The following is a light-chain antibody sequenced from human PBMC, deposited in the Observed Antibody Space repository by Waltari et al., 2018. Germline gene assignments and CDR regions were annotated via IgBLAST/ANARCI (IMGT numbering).Light chain of an antibody. CDR1: QSVSSSY. CDR2: GAS. J-gene: IGKJ1*01. Sequence: EIVLTQSPGTLSLSPGERATLSCRASQSVSSSYLAWYQQKPAQAPGLLIYGASSRATGIPDRFSGSGSGTDFTLTISRLEPEDFAVYYCQQYGSSPTTFGQGTKVEIK. V-gene: IGKV3-20*01. CDR3: QQYGSSPTT.